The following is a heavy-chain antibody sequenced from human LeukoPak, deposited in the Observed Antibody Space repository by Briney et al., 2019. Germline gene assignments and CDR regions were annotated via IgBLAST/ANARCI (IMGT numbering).Heavy chain of an antibody. D-gene: IGHD4-17*01. V-gene: IGHV3-21*01. J-gene: IGHJ4*02. Sequence: PGGSLRLSCAASGFTFSNYAMSWVRQAPGKGLEWVSSISSSSSYIYYADSVKGRFTISRDNAKNSLYLQMNSLRAEDTAVYYCARDLDYGDYPMDYWGQGTLVTVSS. CDR1: GFTFSNYA. CDR2: ISSSSSYI. CDR3: ARDLDYGDYPMDY.